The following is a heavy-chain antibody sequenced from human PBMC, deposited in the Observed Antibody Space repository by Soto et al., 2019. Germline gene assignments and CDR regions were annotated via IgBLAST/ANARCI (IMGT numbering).Heavy chain of an antibody. D-gene: IGHD1-26*01. CDR3: AKYRRGVMDV. V-gene: IGHV3-23*01. CDR2: VSESGRST. CDR1: GFTFSNYD. Sequence: EVQLLESGGGLVQPGGSLRLSCAASGFTFSNYDMSWVRQAPGKGLEWVSAVSESGRSTYYADSVKGHFTISRDNSKNALYLQMNSLRAEDTAIYFCAKYRRGVMDVWGKGTKVTVSS. J-gene: IGHJ6*04.